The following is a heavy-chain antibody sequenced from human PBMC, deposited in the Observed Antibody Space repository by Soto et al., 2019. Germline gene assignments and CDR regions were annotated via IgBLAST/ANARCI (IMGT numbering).Heavy chain of an antibody. J-gene: IGHJ3*02. CDR1: GFTVSCKKY. CDR3: ATWHLREHAYDI. V-gene: IGHV3-53*01. Sequence: GRSLRLSCAAFGFTVSCKKYVAWVRQAPGKGLEWVSALYDLDGTYYADSVKGRFTTSSDSSRTTVYLQMNDLRPDDTAVYSCATWHLREHAYDIWGQGTTVTVSS. D-gene: IGHD3-10*01. CDR2: LYDLDGT.